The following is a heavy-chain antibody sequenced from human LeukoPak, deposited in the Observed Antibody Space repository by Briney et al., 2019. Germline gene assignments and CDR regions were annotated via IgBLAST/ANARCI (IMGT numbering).Heavy chain of an antibody. CDR3: ARHSEYGSGSYYVVPNWFDP. Sequence: SETLSLTCTVSGGSISSSSYYWGWIRQPPGKGLEWIGSIYYSGSTYYNPSLKSRVTISVDTSKNQFSLKLSSVTAADTAVYYCARHSEYGSGSYYVVPNWFDPWGQGTLVTVSS. V-gene: IGHV4-39*01. D-gene: IGHD3-10*01. CDR1: GGSISSSSYY. J-gene: IGHJ5*02. CDR2: IYYSGST.